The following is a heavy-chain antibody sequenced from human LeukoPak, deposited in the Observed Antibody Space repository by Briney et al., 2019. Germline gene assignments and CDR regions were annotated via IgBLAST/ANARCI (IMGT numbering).Heavy chain of an antibody. D-gene: IGHD6-13*01. Sequence: SETLSLTCAVYGGSFSGYYWSWVRQPPGKGLEWIGEINHSGSTNYNPSLKRRVTISVDTSKNQFSLKLSSVTAADTAVYYCARIAAAPGDYWGKGTLVTVSS. CDR1: GGSFSGYY. J-gene: IGHJ4*02. V-gene: IGHV4-34*01. CDR3: ARIAAAPGDY. CDR2: INHSGST.